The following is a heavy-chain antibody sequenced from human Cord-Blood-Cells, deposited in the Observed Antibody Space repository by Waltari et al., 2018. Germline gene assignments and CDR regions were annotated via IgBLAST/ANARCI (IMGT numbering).Heavy chain of an antibody. V-gene: IGHV3-30*18. J-gene: IGHJ4*02. CDR2: ISYDGIKK. CDR1: GFTFSSYG. Sequence: QVQLVESGGGVVQPGRSLRLSCAASGFTFSSYGMHWVRQAPGKGLEWVALISYDGIKKYYADSVKGRFTISRDNSKNTLYLQMNSLIAEDTAVYYCAKDFSNYYFDYWGQGTLVTVSS. D-gene: IGHD4-4*01. CDR3: AKDFSNYYFDY.